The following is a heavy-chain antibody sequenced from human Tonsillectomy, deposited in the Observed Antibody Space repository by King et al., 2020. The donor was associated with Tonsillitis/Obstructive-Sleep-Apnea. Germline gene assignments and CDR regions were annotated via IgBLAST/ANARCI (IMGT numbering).Heavy chain of an antibody. CDR1: GFTFSSYW. V-gene: IGHV3-74*01. CDR3: ARDLAYSSSWYFNYYYYMDV. J-gene: IGHJ6*03. CDR2: INSDGSST. D-gene: IGHD6-13*01. Sequence: EVQLVESGGGLVQPGGSLRLSCAASGFTFSSYWMHWVRQAPGKGLVWVSRINSDGSSTSYADSVKGRFTISRDNAKNTLCLQMNSLRAEDTAVYYCARDLAYSSSWYFNYYYYMDVWGKGTTVTVSS.